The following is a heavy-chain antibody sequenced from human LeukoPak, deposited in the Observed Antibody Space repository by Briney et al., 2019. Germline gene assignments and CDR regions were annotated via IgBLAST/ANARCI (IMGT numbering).Heavy chain of an antibody. CDR1: GGSISSGSYY. J-gene: IGHJ5*02. V-gene: IGHV4-61*02. CDR2: IYTSGST. Sequence: SQTLSLTCTVSGGSISSGSYYWSWIRQPAGKGLEWIGRIYTSGSTNYNPSLKSRVTISVDTSKNQFSLKLSSVTAADTAVYYWERGERGGQVVPSRINWFDPWGQGTLVTVSS. D-gene: IGHD2-21*01. CDR3: ERGERGGQVVPSRINWFDP.